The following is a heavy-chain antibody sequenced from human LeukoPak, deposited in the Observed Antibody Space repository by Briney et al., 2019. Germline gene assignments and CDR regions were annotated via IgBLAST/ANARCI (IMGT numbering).Heavy chain of an antibody. V-gene: IGHV4-59*01. CDR1: GGSINSYY. J-gene: IGHJ6*03. Sequence: SETLSLTCTVSGGSINSYYWSWIRQPPGKGLEWIGYIYYSGSTNYNPSLKSRVTISVDTSKNQFSLRLTSVTAADTAVYYCARAIGTVTTFFYYYYYMDVWGKGTTVTVSS. CDR3: ARAIGTVTTFFYYYYYMDV. D-gene: IGHD4-17*01. CDR2: IYYSGST.